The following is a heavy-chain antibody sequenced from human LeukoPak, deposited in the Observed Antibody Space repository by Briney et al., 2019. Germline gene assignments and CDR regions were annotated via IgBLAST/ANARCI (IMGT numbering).Heavy chain of an antibody. Sequence: PGGSLRLSCAASGFTFSSYSMNWVRQAPGKGLEWVSSISSSSSYIYYADSVKGRFTISRDNSKNTLYLQMNSLRADDTAVYYCARGHSSSWSFFDYWGQGTLVTVSS. CDR1: GFTFSSYS. CDR3: ARGHSSSWSFFDY. J-gene: IGHJ4*02. D-gene: IGHD6-13*01. CDR2: ISSSSSYI. V-gene: IGHV3-21*01.